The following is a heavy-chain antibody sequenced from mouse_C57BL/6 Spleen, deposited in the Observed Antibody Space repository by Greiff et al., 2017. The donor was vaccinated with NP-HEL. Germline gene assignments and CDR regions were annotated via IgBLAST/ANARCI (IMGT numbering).Heavy chain of an antibody. CDR1: GYSFTGYY. V-gene: IGHV1-42*01. CDR3: ARWDY. Sequence: EVQLQQSGPELVKPGASVKISCKASGYSFTGYYMNWVKQSSEKSLEWIGEINPSTGGTTYNQKFKAKATLTVDKSSSTAYMQLKSLTSEDSAVYYCARWDYWGQGTTLTVSS. J-gene: IGHJ2*01. CDR2: INPSTGGT.